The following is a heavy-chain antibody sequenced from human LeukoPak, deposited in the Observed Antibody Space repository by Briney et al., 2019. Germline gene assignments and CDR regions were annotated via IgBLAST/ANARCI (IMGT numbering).Heavy chain of an antibody. CDR3: ASDRRDGYSS. CDR2: IYYSGST. V-gene: IGHV4-59*08. CDR1: GGSISSYY. Sequence: SETLSLTCTVSGGSISSYYWSWIQQPPGKGLEWIGYIYYSGSTNYNPSLKSRVTISVDTSKNQFSLKLSSVTAADTAVYYCASDRRDGYSSWGQGTLVTVSS. J-gene: IGHJ5*02. D-gene: IGHD5-24*01.